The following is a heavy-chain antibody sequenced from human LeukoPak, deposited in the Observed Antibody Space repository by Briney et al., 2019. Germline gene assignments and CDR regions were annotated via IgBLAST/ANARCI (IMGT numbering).Heavy chain of an antibody. CDR3: AKDIVQYYDRSGYFDY. J-gene: IGHJ4*02. V-gene: IGHV3-9*01. CDR2: ISWNSGSI. CDR1: GFTFDDYA. D-gene: IGHD3-22*01. Sequence: PGRSLRLSCAASGFTFDDYAMHWVRQAPGKGLEWVSGISWNSGSIGYADSVKGRFTISRDNAKNSLYLQMNSLRAEDTALYYCAKDIVQYYDRSGYFDYWGQGTLATVSS.